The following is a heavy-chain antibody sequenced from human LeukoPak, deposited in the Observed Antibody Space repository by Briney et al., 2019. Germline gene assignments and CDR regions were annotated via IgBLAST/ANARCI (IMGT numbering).Heavy chain of an antibody. CDR3: ARGHPPYYDILGFCDY. CDR2: INPSGGST. Sequence: ASVKVSCKASGYTFTSYGISWVRQAPGQGLEWMGIINPSGGSTSYAQKFQGRVTMTRDTSTSTVYMELSSLRSEDTAVYYCARGHPPYYDILGFCDYWGQGTLVTVSS. V-gene: IGHV1-46*01. J-gene: IGHJ4*02. D-gene: IGHD3-22*01. CDR1: GYTFTSYG.